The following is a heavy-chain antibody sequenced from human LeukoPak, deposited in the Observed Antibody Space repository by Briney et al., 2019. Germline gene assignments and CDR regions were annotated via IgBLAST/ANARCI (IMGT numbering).Heavy chain of an antibody. V-gene: IGHV1-24*01. CDR2: FDPEDGET. CDR1: GYTLTELS. CDR3: ATAPSGGYYRTSFLSY. Sequence: GASVKVSCKVSGYTLTELSMHWVRQAPGKGLEWMGGFDPEDGETIYAQKFQGRVTMTEDTSTDTAYMELSSLRSEDTAVYYCATAPSGGYYRTSFLSYWGQGTLVTVSS. D-gene: IGHD3-10*01. J-gene: IGHJ4*02.